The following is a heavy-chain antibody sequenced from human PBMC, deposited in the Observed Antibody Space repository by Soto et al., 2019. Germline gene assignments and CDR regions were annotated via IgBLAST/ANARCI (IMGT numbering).Heavy chain of an antibody. D-gene: IGHD6-13*01. CDR2: IKSKTDGGTT. CDR1: GFTFSNAW. V-gene: IGHV3-15*01. Sequence: GGSLRLSCAASGFTFSNAWMSWVRQAPGKGLEWVGRIKSKTDGGTTDYAAPVKGRFTISRDDSKNTLYLQMNSLKTEDTAVYYCTTMTPRKKYSSRAGPSDDRGQGTLVTVSS. J-gene: IGHJ4*02. CDR3: TTMTPRKKYSSRAGPSDD.